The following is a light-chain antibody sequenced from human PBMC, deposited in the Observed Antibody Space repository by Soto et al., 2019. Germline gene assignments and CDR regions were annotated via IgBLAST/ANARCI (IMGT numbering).Light chain of an antibody. Sequence: ENVLTQSPGTLSLSPGERVTLSCRTSQSLDSRYLASYQQKPGQAPRLLIYGASNRATGIPDRFRGSGSGTDFTLTISGLQPDDFATYYCQQYDSIPYTFGQGTKLDIK. CDR1: QSLDSRY. V-gene: IGKV3-20*01. CDR2: GAS. CDR3: QQYDSIPYT. J-gene: IGKJ2*01.